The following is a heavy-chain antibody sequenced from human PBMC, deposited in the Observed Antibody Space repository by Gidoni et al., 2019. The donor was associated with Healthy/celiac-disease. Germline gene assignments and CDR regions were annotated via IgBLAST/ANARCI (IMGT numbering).Heavy chain of an antibody. CDR2: ISSSSSYI. J-gene: IGHJ4*02. D-gene: IGHD5-18*01. V-gene: IGHV3-21*01. Sequence: EVQLVESGGGLVKPGGSLRLSCAASGFTSSSYSMNWVRQAPGKGLEWVSSISSSSSYIYYADSVKGRFTISRDNAKNSLYLQMNSLRAEDTAVYYCAVLPDTAMVTFDYWGQGTLVTVSS. CDR1: GFTSSSYS. CDR3: AVLPDTAMVTFDY.